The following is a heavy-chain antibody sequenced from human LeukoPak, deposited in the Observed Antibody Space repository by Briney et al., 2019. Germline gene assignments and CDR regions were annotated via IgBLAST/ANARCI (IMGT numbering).Heavy chain of an antibody. J-gene: IGHJ4*02. D-gene: IGHD7-27*01. CDR3: ARGPPNWGYDY. CDR2: MSPNSGDT. Sequence: ASVKVSCKASGYTFTSYDFSWARQATGQRPEWMGWMSPNSGDTGYAQKFQDRVTMTRNTSISTAYMELSSLRSDDTAVYYCARGPPNWGYDYWGPGTLVTVSS. V-gene: IGHV1-8*01. CDR1: GYTFTSYD.